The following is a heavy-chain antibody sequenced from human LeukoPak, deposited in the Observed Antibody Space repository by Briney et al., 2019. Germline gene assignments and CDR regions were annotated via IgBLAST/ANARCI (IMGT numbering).Heavy chain of an antibody. CDR3: ARVRGAKAYYDSSGYYWD. V-gene: IGHV1-2*02. D-gene: IGHD3-22*01. J-gene: IGHJ4*02. CDR2: INPNIGGT. Sequence: GASVKVSCKASGYTFTGYFIHWVRQAPGQGLEWVGWINPNIGGTYYAQKFQGRVTMTRDTSISTAYMELRSLTSDDTAVYYCARVRGAKAYYDSSGYYWDWGQGTLVTVSS. CDR1: GYTFTGYF.